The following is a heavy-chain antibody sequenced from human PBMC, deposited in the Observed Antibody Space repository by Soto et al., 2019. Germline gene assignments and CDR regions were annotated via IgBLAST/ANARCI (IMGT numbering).Heavy chain of an antibody. V-gene: IGHV4-30-4*01. CDR3: ARERPAGARLDP. Sequence: QVQLQESGPGLVKPSQTLSLTCTVSGGSISSGDYYWSWIRQPPGKGLEWIGYIYHSGSTYYNPSLXSXXTISVDTSKNQFSLKLSSVTAADTAVYYCARERPAGARLDPWGQGTLVTVSS. CDR1: GGSISSGDYY. D-gene: IGHD6-13*01. J-gene: IGHJ5*02. CDR2: IYHSGST.